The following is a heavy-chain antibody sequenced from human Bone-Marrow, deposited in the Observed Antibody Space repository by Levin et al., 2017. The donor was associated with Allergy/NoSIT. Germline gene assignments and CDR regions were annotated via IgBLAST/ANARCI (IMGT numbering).Heavy chain of an antibody. CDR3: ARDGGSFGAAGLDY. Sequence: PGGSLRLSCAASGFTFSSYAMHWVRQAPGKGLEWVAVISYDGSNKYYADSVKGRFTISRDNSKNTLYLQMNSLRAEDTAVYYCARDGGSFGAAGLDYWGQGTLVTVSS. D-gene: IGHD3-16*01. J-gene: IGHJ4*02. CDR1: GFTFSSYA. V-gene: IGHV3-30-3*01. CDR2: ISYDGSNK.